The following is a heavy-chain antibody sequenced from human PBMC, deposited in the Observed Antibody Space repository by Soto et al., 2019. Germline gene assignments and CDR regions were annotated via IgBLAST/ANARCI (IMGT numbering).Heavy chain of an antibody. CDR1: GFTFDDYA. CDR3: AKESPVAGTRTFDI. J-gene: IGHJ3*02. V-gene: IGHV3-9*01. Sequence: GGSLRLSCAASGFTFDDYAMHWVRQAPGKGLEWVSGISWNSGSIGYADSVKGRFTISRDNAKNSLYLQMNSLRAEDTALYYCAKESPVAGTRTFDIWGQGTMVTVPS. D-gene: IGHD6-19*01. CDR2: ISWNSGSI.